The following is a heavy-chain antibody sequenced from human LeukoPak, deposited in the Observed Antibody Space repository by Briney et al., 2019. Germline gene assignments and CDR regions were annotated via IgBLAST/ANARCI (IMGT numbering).Heavy chain of an antibody. CDR3: ARDIGLRKAAPPGWFDP. CDR2: IRQDGSEK. V-gene: IGHV3-7*01. J-gene: IGHJ5*02. D-gene: IGHD6-6*01. Sequence: GGSLRLSCAASGFTFSSYWMSWVRQAPGKGLEWVASIRQDGSEKYCVDSVKGRFTISRDNANNSLYPQMNSLRADDTAVYYCARDIGLRKAAPPGWFDPWGQGALVTVSS. CDR1: GFTFSSYW.